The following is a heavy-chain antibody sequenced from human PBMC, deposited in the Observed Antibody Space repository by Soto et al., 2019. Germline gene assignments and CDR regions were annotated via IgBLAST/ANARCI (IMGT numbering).Heavy chain of an antibody. CDR3: ARHRACNTACDFDH. J-gene: IGHJ4*02. D-gene: IGHD2-15*01. Sequence: QLKLREWGPGLERPSETLSLSCFVSGDSIDSHGSHWSCIRQSPGKGLEWIGTVAYTGTTYYPPPLRSRVTVSADKSKNQFSLKLTSVTAADTAVYYCARHRACNTACDFDHWGQGTLVTVSS. CDR2: VAYTGTT. CDR1: GDSIDSHGSH. V-gene: IGHV4-39*01.